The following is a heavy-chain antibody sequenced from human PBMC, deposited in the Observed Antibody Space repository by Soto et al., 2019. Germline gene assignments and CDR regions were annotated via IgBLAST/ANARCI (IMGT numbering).Heavy chain of an antibody. D-gene: IGHD2-21*02. CDR1: GGSFSGFY. J-gene: IGHJ6*02. Sequence: QVQIQQWGAGLLKPSETLSLTCAVSGGSFSGFYWTWIRQPPGEGLEWIGEINHSGTINFNPSLRSRPTISLDSSKKHFSLKLTSLTAADAAVYYCARADRTLVTSYGLDVWGQGTTVTVSS. CDR2: INHSGTI. CDR3: ARADRTLVTSYGLDV. V-gene: IGHV4-34*02.